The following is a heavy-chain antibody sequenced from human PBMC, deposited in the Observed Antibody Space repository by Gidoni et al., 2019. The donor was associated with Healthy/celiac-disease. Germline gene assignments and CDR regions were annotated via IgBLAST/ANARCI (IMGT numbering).Heavy chain of an antibody. J-gene: IGHJ5*02. CDR3: ARDQRSHCSSTSCYGTGWFDP. V-gene: IGHV3-66*01. CDR1: GFTVSSTY. D-gene: IGHD2-2*01. CDR2: IYSGGST. Sequence: EVQLVESGGGLVQPGGSLRLSCAASGFTVSSTYMSWVRQAPGKGLEWVSVIYSGGSTYYADSVKGRFTISRDNSKNTLYLQMNSLRAEDTAVYYCARDQRSHCSSTSCYGTGWFDPWGQGTLVTVSS.